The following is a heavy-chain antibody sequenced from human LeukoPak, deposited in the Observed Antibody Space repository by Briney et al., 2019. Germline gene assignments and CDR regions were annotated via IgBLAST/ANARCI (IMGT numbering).Heavy chain of an antibody. Sequence: SETLSLTCTVSGVSISSYYWSWIRQPAGKGLDWTGRIYISGTTNYNPSLKSRLTMSVDTSKNQFSLKLSSVTAADTAVYYCARDGHYYDSSGYQDYFDYWGQGTLVTVSS. V-gene: IGHV4-4*07. CDR2: IYISGTT. J-gene: IGHJ4*02. CDR3: ARDGHYYDSSGYQDYFDY. D-gene: IGHD3-22*01. CDR1: GVSISSYY.